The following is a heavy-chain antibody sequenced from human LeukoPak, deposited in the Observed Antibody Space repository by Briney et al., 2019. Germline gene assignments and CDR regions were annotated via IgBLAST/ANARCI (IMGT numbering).Heavy chain of an antibody. CDR3: NRWHISGVSYSNV. CDR1: GFTFGDYG. D-gene: IGHD3-22*01. V-gene: IGHV3-49*04. J-gene: IGHJ4*02. CDR2: IRSKTCDGT. Sequence: GGSLRLSCSASGFTFGDYGINGVRRAPGKGLEWLGFIRSKTCDGTEYGASVRGRTIISKDESKSIAYLEMDSLKTEDTAVYYCNRWHISGVSYSNVWGPGTLVTVSS.